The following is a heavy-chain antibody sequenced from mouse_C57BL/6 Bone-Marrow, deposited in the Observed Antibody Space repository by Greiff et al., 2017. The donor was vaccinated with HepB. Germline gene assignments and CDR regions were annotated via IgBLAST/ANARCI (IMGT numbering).Heavy chain of an antibody. CDR1: GFNIKDDY. J-gene: IGHJ2*01. Sequence: DVQLQESGAELVRPGASVKLSCTASGFNIKDDYMHWVKQRPEQGLEWIGWIDPENGDTEYASKFQGKATITADTSSNTAYLQLSSLTSEDTAVYYCTTWGTTVVAPFDYWGQGTTLTVSS. CDR3: TTWGTTVVAPFDY. D-gene: IGHD1-1*01. CDR2: IDPENGDT. V-gene: IGHV14-4*01.